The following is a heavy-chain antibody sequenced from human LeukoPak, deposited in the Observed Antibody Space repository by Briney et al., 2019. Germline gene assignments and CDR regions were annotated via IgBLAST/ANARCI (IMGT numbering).Heavy chain of an antibody. CDR1: GFTFSSYA. Sequence: GGSLRLSCAASGFTFSSYAMHWVRQAPGKGLEWVAVISYDGCNKYYADSVKGRFTISRDNSKNTLYLQMNSLRAEDTAVYYCARERAPGYSYGYGTFDLWGRGTLVTVSS. V-gene: IGHV3-30-3*01. D-gene: IGHD5-18*01. CDR2: ISYDGCNK. CDR3: ARERAPGYSYGYGTFDL. J-gene: IGHJ2*01.